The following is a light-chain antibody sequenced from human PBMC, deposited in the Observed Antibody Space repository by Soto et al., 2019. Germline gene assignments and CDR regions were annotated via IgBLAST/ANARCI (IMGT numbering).Light chain of an antibody. CDR2: KAS. CDR3: QRYNSFGGT. Sequence: DIQMTQSPSTLSASVGDRVTITCRASQSISSWLAWYQQEPGKAPKLLIYKASSLESGVPSRFSGSGSGTEFTLTISSLQPDDFATYYCQRYNSFGGTFGQGTKVEIK. CDR1: QSISSW. V-gene: IGKV1-5*03. J-gene: IGKJ1*01.